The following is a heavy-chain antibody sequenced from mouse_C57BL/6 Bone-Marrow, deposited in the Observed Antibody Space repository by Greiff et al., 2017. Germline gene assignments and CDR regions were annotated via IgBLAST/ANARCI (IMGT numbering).Heavy chain of an antibody. CDR2: IWWDDAK. CDR1: GFSLSTFGMG. V-gene: IGHV8-8*01. CDR3: ARIPAYYSHFDY. J-gene: IGHJ2*01. Sequence: QVTLKESGPGILQPSQTLSLTCSFSGFSLSTFGMGVGWIRQPSGKGLEWLAHIWWDDAKYYNPALKSRLPISKATSKNQVFLKIANVDTADTATYCCARIPAYYSHFDYWGQGTTLTVSS. D-gene: IGHD2-12*01.